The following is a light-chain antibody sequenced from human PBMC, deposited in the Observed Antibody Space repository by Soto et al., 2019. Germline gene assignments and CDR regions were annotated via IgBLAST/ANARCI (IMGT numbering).Light chain of an antibody. CDR1: QSISDT. CDR2: GAS. J-gene: IGKJ1*01. CDR3: QQYNNWPWT. V-gene: IGKV3-15*01. Sequence: ETVMTQSPATLSVSPGGRATLSCRASQSISDTLAWYQQKPGQAPRLLIHGASTRATCFPARFSGSGSGTDFTLTISSLQYEDFAIYYCQQYNNWPWTFGQGTKVEIK.